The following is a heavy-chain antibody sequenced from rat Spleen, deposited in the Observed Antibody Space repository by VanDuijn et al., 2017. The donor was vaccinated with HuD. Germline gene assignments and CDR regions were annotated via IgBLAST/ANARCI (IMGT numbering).Heavy chain of an antibody. CDR1: GFTFSIYW. CDR3: TGPFDY. CDR2: ITNTGDST. V-gene: IGHV5-31*01. J-gene: IGHJ2*01. Sequence: EVQLVESGGGLVQPGRSLKLSCVVSGFTFSIYWMTWIRQAPGKGLEWVASITNTGDSTYYPDSVKGRFTISRDNAKSTLYLQMNSLRSEDTATYYCTGPFDYWGQGVIVTVSS.